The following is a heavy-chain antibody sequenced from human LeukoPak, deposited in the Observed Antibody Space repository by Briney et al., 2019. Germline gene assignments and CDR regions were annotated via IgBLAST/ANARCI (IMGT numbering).Heavy chain of an antibody. V-gene: IGHV3-69-1*02. CDR3: ARGLRYTILGGDYY. Sequence: ETLSLTCTVSGGSISSYYWSWIRQPPGKGLEWVSHITSGGDISYGDTVKGRFTISRDNAKNSLYLQMNSLRAEDTAVYYCARGLRYTILGGDYYWGQGTLVTVSS. J-gene: IGHJ4*02. D-gene: IGHD3-3*01. CDR1: GGSISSYY. CDR2: ITSGGDI.